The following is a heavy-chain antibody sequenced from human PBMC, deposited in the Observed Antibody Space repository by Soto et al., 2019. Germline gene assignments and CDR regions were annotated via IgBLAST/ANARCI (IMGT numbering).Heavy chain of an antibody. CDR3: ARMRKGNYYDSSGYCGRVGYFDY. D-gene: IGHD3-22*01. CDR1: GGSINSYY. Sequence: SETLSLTCTVSGGSINSYYWSWIRQPPGKGLEWIGYIYYSGSTNYNPSLKSRVTISVDTSKNQFSLKLSSVTAADTAVYYCARMRKGNYYDSSGYCGRVGYFDYWGQGTLVT. CDR2: IYYSGST. J-gene: IGHJ4*02. V-gene: IGHV4-59*01.